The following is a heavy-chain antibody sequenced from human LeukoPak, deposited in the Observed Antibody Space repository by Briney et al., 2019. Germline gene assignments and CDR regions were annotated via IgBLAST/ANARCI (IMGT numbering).Heavy chain of an antibody. CDR1: GGSISGSVYY. J-gene: IGHJ4*02. Sequence: SETLSLTCSVSGGSISGSVYYWGWIRQPPGKGLEWIGSIHYRGNTYYNASLKRRVTISVDTSKNQFSLKLTSVTAADTAVYYCARPSRDAYNHDFDYWGQGTLVTVSS. CDR3: ARPSRDAYNHDFDY. D-gene: IGHD5-24*01. CDR2: IHYRGNT. V-gene: IGHV4-39*01.